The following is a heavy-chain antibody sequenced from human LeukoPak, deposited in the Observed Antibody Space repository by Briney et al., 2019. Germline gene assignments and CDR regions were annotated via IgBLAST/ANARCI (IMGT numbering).Heavy chain of an antibody. CDR3: AKGTPSYYDSSGYYVDY. J-gene: IGHJ4*02. D-gene: IGHD3-22*01. V-gene: IGHV3-23*01. Sequence: GGSLRLSCAASGFTFSSYAMSWVRQAPGKGLEWVSAISGSGGSTYYADSVKGRFTISRDNSKNPLYLQMNSLRAEDTAVYYCAKGTPSYYDSSGYYVDYWGQGTLVTVSS. CDR1: GFTFSSYA. CDR2: ISGSGGST.